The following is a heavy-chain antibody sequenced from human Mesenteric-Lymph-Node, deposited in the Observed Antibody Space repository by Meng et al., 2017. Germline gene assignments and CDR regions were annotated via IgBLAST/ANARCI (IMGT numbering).Heavy chain of an antibody. V-gene: IGHV4-31*03. J-gene: IGHJ4*01. CDR1: GGSISSGGHS. D-gene: IGHD3-22*01. CDR2: IYYSGST. Sequence: QVQLQESGPGLVKPSQTLSRTCTVSGGSISSGGHSWNWIRQHPGKGLEWIAYIYYSGSTYYNPSLKSRVILSVDTSKNQFSLKLSSVTAADTAVYYCARVDSSGYFLDYWGQGTLVTVSS. CDR3: ARVDSSGYFLDY.